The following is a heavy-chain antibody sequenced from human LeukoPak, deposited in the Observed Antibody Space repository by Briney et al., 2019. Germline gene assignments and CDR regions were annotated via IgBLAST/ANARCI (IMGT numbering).Heavy chain of an antibody. J-gene: IGHJ4*02. V-gene: IGHV3-7*01. CDR3: ARWGQTSGWYYLDN. CDR1: GFTLSSNW. Sequence: GGSLRLSCGASGFTLSSNWMSWVRQAPGRGLEWVASINQDGSTKYYVDSVKGRFTISRDNAKNSLYLQMNSLRVEDTAVYFCARWGQTSGWYYLDNWGQDTLVTVPS. CDR2: INQDGSTK. D-gene: IGHD6-19*01.